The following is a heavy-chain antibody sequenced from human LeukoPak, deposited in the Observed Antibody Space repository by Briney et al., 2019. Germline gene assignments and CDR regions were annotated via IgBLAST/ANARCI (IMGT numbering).Heavy chain of an antibody. CDR1: GFPFDDYA. Sequence: GGSLRLSCAASGFPFDDYAMHWVRQRPGKGLEWVSGISWNGGNIGYGDSVKGRFTISRDNSKNTLYLQMNSLRAEDTAVYYCARDTDYYYFDYWGQGTLVTVSS. J-gene: IGHJ4*02. CDR3: ARDTDYYYFDY. V-gene: IGHV3-9*01. CDR2: ISWNGGNI. D-gene: IGHD3-10*01.